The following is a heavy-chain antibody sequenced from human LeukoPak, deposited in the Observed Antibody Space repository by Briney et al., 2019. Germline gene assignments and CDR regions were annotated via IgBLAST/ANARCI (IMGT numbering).Heavy chain of an antibody. CDR1: GFTFSSCS. Sequence: PGGSLRLSCAASGFTFSSCSMNWVRQAPGKGLEWVSVISGSGETTFYADSVRGRFTISRDNSKSTLYLQMTSLRAEDTGVYYCAKKIDSGSYPLDYWGQGTLVTISS. D-gene: IGHD3-10*01. V-gene: IGHV3-23*01. J-gene: IGHJ4*02. CDR3: AKKIDSGSYPLDY. CDR2: ISGSGETT.